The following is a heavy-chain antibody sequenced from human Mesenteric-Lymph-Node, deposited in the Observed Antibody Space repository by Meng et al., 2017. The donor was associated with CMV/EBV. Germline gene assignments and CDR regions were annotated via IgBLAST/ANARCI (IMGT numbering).Heavy chain of an antibody. CDR2: INHSGST. J-gene: IGHJ4*02. CDR1: GGSFSGYY. D-gene: IGHD7-27*01. Sequence: SETLSLTCAVYGGSFSGYYWSWIRQPPGKGLEWIGEINHSGSTNYNPSLKSRVTISVDTSKNQFSLKLSSVTAADTAVYYRASSTGDNLDYWGQGTLVTVSS. V-gene: IGHV4-34*01. CDR3: ASSTGDNLDY.